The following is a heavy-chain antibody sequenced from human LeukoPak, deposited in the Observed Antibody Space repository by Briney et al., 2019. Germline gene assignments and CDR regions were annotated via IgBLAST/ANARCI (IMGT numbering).Heavy chain of an antibody. D-gene: IGHD6-13*01. V-gene: IGHV4-59*02. CDR3: ARTTEAHSWLTRYYSYYMDV. J-gene: IGHJ6*03. Sequence: SETLSLTCTVSGGSVTDYYWSWIRQSPGKGLEWIGYIYYTGTSYSPSLKSRVTISADTSKNQFSLRLSSVTAADTAVYYCARTTEAHSWLTRYYSYYMDVWGKGTTVTVSS. CDR1: GGSVTDYY. CDR2: IYYTGT.